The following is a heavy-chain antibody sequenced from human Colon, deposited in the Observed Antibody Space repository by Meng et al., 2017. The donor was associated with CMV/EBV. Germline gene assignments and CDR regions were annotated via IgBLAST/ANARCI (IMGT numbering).Heavy chain of an antibody. CDR3: ARGGPYDSSGYYSPYFDK. Sequence: FTFGNFWMHWVRRAPGKGLAWVSRINSDETKKDYADSVKGRFTISRDTANNRLYLEMNSLRAEDTAMYYCARGGPYDSSGYYSPYFDKWGQGALVTVSS. J-gene: IGHJ4*02. D-gene: IGHD3-22*01. CDR1: FTFGNFW. V-gene: IGHV3-74*01. CDR2: INSDETKK.